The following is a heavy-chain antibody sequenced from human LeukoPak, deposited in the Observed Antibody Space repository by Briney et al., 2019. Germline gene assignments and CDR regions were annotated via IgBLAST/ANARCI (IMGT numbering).Heavy chain of an antibody. D-gene: IGHD6-6*01. CDR3: ARSGGAARRWFDY. Sequence: PSETLSLTCTVSGGSISSYYWSWIRQPPGKGLEWIGYIYYSGSTNYNPSLKSRVTISVDTSKNQFSLKLSSVTAADTAVYYCARSGGAARRWFDYWGQGTLVTVSS. CDR2: IYYSGST. V-gene: IGHV4-59*12. CDR1: GGSISSYY. J-gene: IGHJ4*02.